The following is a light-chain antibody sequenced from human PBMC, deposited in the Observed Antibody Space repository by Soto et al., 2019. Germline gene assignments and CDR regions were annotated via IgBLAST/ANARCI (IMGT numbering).Light chain of an antibody. V-gene: IGKV3-20*01. CDR3: QQCGASLWT. CDR1: QAVSSNL. Sequence: EIVLTQSPGTLSMSPGERATLSCRASQAVSSNLLAWYQHKPGQAPRLVIYGASSRATGIPDRFSGSGSGTDFTLTISRLEPEDFAVYYCQQCGASLWTFGQGTKVEIK. CDR2: GAS. J-gene: IGKJ1*01.